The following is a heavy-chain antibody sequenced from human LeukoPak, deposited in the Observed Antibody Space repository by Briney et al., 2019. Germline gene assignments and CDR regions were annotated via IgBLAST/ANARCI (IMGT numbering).Heavy chain of an antibody. CDR3: ARVTGSGWYYYFDY. Sequence: ASVKVSCKASGYTFTGYYMHWVRQAPGQGLEWMGWINPNSGGTNYAQKFQGRVTMTRDTSISTAYMELTSLTSDDTAVYYCARVTGSGWYYYFDYWGQGTLVTVSS. V-gene: IGHV1-2*02. D-gene: IGHD6-19*01. J-gene: IGHJ4*02. CDR1: GYTFTGYY. CDR2: INPNSGGT.